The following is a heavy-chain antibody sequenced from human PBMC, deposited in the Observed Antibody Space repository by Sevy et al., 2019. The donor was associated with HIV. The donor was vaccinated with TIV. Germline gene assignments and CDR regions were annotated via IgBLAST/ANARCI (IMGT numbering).Heavy chain of an antibody. V-gene: IGHV3-30*18. CDR2: IGYDGSDK. J-gene: IGHJ6*02. CDR3: AKERGGSYIPYFYGMDV. CDR1: GFTFRNYG. Sequence: GGSLRLSCIASGFTFRNYGIHWVRQAPGKGLDWVAVIGYDGSDKYYADSVKGRFTISRDNSKNALFLQMNSLRVEDTAVYYCAKERGGSYIPYFYGMDVWGQGTAVTVSS. D-gene: IGHD1-26*01.